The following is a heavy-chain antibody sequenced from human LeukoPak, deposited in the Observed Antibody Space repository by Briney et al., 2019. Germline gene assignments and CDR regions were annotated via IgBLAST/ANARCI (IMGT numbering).Heavy chain of an antibody. CDR2: INPSGGST. J-gene: IGHJ4*02. Sequence: ASVKVSRKASGYTFTSYYMHWVRQAPGQGLEWMGIINPSGGSTSYAQKFQGGVTMTRDTSTSTVYMELSSLRSEDTAVYYCARDASAYGSGEFFDYWGQGTLVTVSS. V-gene: IGHV1-46*01. CDR3: ARDASAYGSGEFFDY. D-gene: IGHD3-10*01. CDR1: GYTFTSYY.